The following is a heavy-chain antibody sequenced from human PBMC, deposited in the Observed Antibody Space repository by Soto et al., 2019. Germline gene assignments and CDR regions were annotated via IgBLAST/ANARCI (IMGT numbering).Heavy chain of an antibody. Sequence: LSLTCAVSGGSISSGGYSWSWIRQPPGKGLEWIGYTYHSGSTYYDPSLKSRVTISVDRSKNQFSLKLSSVTAADTAVYYCARVGGLVRSRFDWFDPWGQGTLVTVSS. V-gene: IGHV4-30-2*01. CDR3: ARVGGLVRSRFDWFDP. D-gene: IGHD3-16*01. CDR2: TYHSGST. J-gene: IGHJ5*02. CDR1: GGSISSGGYS.